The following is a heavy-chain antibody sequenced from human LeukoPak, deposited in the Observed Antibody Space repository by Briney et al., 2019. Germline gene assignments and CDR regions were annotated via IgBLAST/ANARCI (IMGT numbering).Heavy chain of an antibody. CDR3: ARGCSTTTYYTSGFDY. Sequence: ASVKVSCKASGYTFTGYYMHWVRQAPGQGLEWMGWINPNSGGTNYAQKFQGWVTMTRDTSISTAYMELSSLRSDDTAVYYCARGCSTTTYYTSGFDYWGQGTLVTVSS. CDR2: INPNSGGT. CDR1: GYTFTGYY. V-gene: IGHV1-2*04. D-gene: IGHD2-2*02. J-gene: IGHJ4*02.